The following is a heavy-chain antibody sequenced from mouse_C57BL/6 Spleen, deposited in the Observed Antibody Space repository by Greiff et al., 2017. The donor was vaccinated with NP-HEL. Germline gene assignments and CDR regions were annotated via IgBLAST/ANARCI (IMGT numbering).Heavy chain of an antibody. CDR3: AREKNHYDLGDFDY. V-gene: IGHV1-55*01. CDR2: IDPGSGST. Sequence: QVQLQQPGAELVKPGASVKMSCKASGYTFTSSWITWVKQRPGQGLEWIGDIDPGSGSTNYDEKFKSKATMTADTSSNTAYMQLSSLTSEDSAVYYWAREKNHYDLGDFDYWGQGTTLTVSS. D-gene: IGHD2-4*01. CDR1: GYTFTSSW. J-gene: IGHJ2*01.